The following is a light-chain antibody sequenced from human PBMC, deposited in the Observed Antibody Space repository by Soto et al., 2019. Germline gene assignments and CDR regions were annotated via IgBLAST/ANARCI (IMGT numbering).Light chain of an antibody. CDR2: AAS. J-gene: IGKJ3*01. V-gene: IGKV1-39*01. CDR1: QSISSY. CDR3: QQSYTTLFT. Sequence: DIQMTQSPSSLSASVGDRVTITCRASQSISSYLNWYQQKPGKAPDLLIFAASSLQSGVPSRFSGSGSGTDFTLTISSLQPEDFTTYYCQQSYTTLFTFGPGPKVDIK.